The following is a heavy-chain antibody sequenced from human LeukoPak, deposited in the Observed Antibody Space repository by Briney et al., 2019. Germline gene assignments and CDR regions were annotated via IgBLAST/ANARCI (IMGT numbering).Heavy chain of an antibody. CDR3: ARERITIFGVVIPADAFDI. V-gene: IGHV3-7*01. CDR2: IKQDGSEK. J-gene: IGHJ3*02. CDR1: GFTFSSYW. Sequence: GGSLRLSCAASGFTFSSYWMSWVRQAPGKGLEWVANIKQDGSEKYYVDSVKGRFTISRDNAKNSLYLQMNSLRAEDTAVYYCARERITIFGVVIPADAFDIWGQGTMVTVSS. D-gene: IGHD3-3*01.